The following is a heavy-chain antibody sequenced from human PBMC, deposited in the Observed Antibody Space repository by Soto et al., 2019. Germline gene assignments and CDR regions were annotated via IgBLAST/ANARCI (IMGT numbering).Heavy chain of an antibody. J-gene: IGHJ4*01. CDR3: VSRIPSWVFDY. V-gene: IGHV3-53*01. CDR1: GLSVSGNY. CDR2: MYAGGDT. Sequence: XVSLLLSCGASGLSVSGNYMGWVRQAPGRGLEWVSVMYAGGDTHYADSVKGRFTISRDKSENTLYLQMNSLRDEDTGVYFCVSRIPSWVFDYWGLGTLVTVSS. D-gene: IGHD2-21*01.